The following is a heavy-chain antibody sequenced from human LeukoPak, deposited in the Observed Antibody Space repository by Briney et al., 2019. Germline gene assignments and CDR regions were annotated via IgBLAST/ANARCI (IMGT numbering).Heavy chain of an antibody. D-gene: IGHD3-22*01. J-gene: IGHJ4*02. Sequence: PGGSLRLSCAASGFTVSSYSMNWVRQAPGKGLEWVSSISSSSSYIYYADSVKGRFTISRDNAKNSLYLQMNSLRAEDTAVYYCARDLRASYYDSSGYLDYWGQGTLVTVSS. CDR2: ISSSSSYI. CDR3: ARDLRASYYDSSGYLDY. V-gene: IGHV3-21*01. CDR1: GFTVSSYS.